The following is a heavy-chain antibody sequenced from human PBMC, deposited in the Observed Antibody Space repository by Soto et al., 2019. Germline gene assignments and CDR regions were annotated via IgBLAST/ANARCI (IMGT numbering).Heavy chain of an antibody. CDR2: IYYSGST. V-gene: IGHV4-31*03. Sequence: PSETLSLTCTVSGGSISSGGYYWSWIRQHPGKGLEWIGYIYYSGSTYYNPSLKSRVTISVDTSKNQFSLKLSSVTAADTAVYYCARNYYDSSGSQEAAEGIDYWGQGTLLTVSS. D-gene: IGHD3-22*01. CDR1: GGSISSGGYY. J-gene: IGHJ4*02. CDR3: ARNYYDSSGSQEAAEGIDY.